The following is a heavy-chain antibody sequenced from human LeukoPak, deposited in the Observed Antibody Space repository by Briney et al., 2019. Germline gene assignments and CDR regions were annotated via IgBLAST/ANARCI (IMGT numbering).Heavy chain of an antibody. J-gene: IGHJ4*02. CDR1: GGSFSGYY. CDR2: INHSGST. V-gene: IGHV4-34*01. Sequence: SETLSLTCAVYGGSFSGYYWSWIRQPPGKGLEWIGEINHSGSTNYNPSLKSRVTISVDTSKNQFSLKLSSVTAADTAVYYCARGYSLDYWGQGTLVTVSS. D-gene: IGHD5-18*01. CDR3: ARGYSLDY.